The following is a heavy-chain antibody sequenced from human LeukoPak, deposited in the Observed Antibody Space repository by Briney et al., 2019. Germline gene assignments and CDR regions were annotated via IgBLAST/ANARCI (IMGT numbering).Heavy chain of an antibody. CDR1: GYTFTGYY. CDR3: AREGPLRYCSSTSCYSSSLRWWFDP. Sequence: ASVKVSCKASGYTFTGYYMHWVRQAPGQGLEWMGWINPNSGGTNYAQKFQGRVTMTRDTSISTAYMELSRLRSDDTAVYYCAREGPLRYCSSTSCYSSSLRWWFDPWGQGTLVTVSS. V-gene: IGHV1-2*02. D-gene: IGHD2-2*01. CDR2: INPNSGGT. J-gene: IGHJ5*02.